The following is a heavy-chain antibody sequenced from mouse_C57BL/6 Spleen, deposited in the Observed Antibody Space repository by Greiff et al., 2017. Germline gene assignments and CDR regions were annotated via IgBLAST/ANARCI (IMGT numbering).Heavy chain of an antibody. Sequence: QVHVKQPGTELVKPGASVKLSCKASGYTFNSYWMHWVKQRPGQGLEWIGNINPSNGGTNYNEKFKSKATLTVDKSSSTAYMQLSSLTSEDSAVYYCARTYDYDGYYAMDYWGQGTSVTVSS. CDR3: ARTYDYDGYYAMDY. V-gene: IGHV1-53*01. J-gene: IGHJ4*01. CDR1: GYTFNSYW. CDR2: INPSNGGT. D-gene: IGHD2-4*01.